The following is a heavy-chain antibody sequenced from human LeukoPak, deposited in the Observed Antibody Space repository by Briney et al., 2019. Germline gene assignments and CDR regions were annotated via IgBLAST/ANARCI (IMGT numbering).Heavy chain of an antibody. CDR1: GFTFSSYG. CDR2: IWCGGSNK. CDR3: GREIGRQWLERYFYY. J-gene: IGHJ4*02. V-gene: IGHV3-33*01. Sequence: PRLSLRLAFSAAGFTFSSYGRHWVRQSPAKGLEWVAVIWCGGSNKYYSDSVKGRFTISRDNSKNTLYLQLNSPRAEDTAVYYCGREIGRQWLERYFYYWGEGSLVSLPS. D-gene: IGHD6-19*01.